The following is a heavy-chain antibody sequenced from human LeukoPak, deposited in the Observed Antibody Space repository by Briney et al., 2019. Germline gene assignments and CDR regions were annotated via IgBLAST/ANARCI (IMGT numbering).Heavy chain of an antibody. J-gene: IGHJ4*02. CDR1: GGSISSYY. V-gene: IGHV4-34*01. D-gene: IGHD3-10*01. Sequence: SETLSLTCTVSGGSISSYYWSWIRQPPGKGLEWIGEINHSGSTNYNPSLKSRVTISVDTSKNQFSLKLSSVTAADTAVYYCARGRTYYYGSGSPKSFDYWGQGTLVTVSS. CDR3: ARGRTYYYGSGSPKSFDY. CDR2: INHSGST.